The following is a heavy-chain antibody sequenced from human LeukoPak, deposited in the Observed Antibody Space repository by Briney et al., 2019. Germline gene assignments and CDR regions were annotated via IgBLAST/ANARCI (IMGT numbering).Heavy chain of an antibody. CDR3: ARVHGYPYYFDY. Sequence: PSETLSLTCTVSGGSISSSSYYWGWIRQPPGKGLEWIGSIYYSGSTYYNPSLLSRVTVSVDTSKNQFSLRLSSVTAADTAMYYCARVHGYPYYFDYWGQGILVTVSS. CDR2: IYYSGST. D-gene: IGHD5-18*01. CDR1: GGSISSSSYY. V-gene: IGHV4-39*01. J-gene: IGHJ4*02.